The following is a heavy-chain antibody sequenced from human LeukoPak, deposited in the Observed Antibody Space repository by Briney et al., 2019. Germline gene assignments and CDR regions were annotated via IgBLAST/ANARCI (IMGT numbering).Heavy chain of an antibody. Sequence: GGSLRLSCAASGFIFSNYGMHWVRQAPGKGLGWVAVIWHDGSNKYYADSVKGRFIISRDNSKNTVYLQMNSLRAEDTAIYYCANNFDYWGQGTLVTVSS. CDR2: IWHDGSNK. V-gene: IGHV3-33*06. CDR1: GFIFSNYG. CDR3: ANNFDY. J-gene: IGHJ4*02.